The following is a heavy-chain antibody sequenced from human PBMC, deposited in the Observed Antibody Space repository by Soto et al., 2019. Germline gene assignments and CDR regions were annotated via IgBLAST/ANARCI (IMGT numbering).Heavy chain of an antibody. CDR1: GYTFATCD. CDR3: VRGHRQKVIYTGDY. J-gene: IGHJ4*02. Sequence: ASVKVSCKVSGYTFATCDLNWVRQAPGQGLDWLGCTNPDRGNIGFAQKYQDSITMIKINFISTAYMELTSLRPEDTVAYYCVRGHRQKVIYTGDYWGQGTLV. V-gene: IGHV1-8*01. CDR2: TNPDRGNI. D-gene: IGHD3-10*01.